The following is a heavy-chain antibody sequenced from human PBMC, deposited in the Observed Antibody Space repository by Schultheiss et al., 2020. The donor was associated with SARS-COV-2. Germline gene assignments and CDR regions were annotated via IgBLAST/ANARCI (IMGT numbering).Heavy chain of an antibody. D-gene: IGHD1-1*01. CDR2: ISSSSSYI. CDR1: GFTFSSYA. CDR3: ARDQKGYYNSNWFDP. Sequence: GRSLRLSCAASGFTFSSYAMHWVRQAPGKGLEWVSSISSSSSYIYYADSVKGRFTISRDNAKNTLYLQMNSLRAEDTAVYYCARDQKGYYNSNWFDPWGQGTLVTVSS. V-gene: IGHV3-21*04. J-gene: IGHJ5*02.